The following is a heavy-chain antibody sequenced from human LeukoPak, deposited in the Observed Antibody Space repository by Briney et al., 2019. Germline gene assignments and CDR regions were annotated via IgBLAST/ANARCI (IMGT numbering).Heavy chain of an antibody. J-gene: IGHJ4*02. Sequence: GASVKVSCKASGYTFTSYDINWVRQATGQGLEWMGWMNPNSGNTGYAQKFQGRVTMTRNTSISTAYMELSSLRSEDTAVYYCARGQWELLGLTSGLGYWGQGTLVTVSS. CDR2: MNPNSGNT. CDR1: GYTFTSYD. D-gene: IGHD1-26*01. CDR3: ARGQWELLGLTSGLGY. V-gene: IGHV1-8*01.